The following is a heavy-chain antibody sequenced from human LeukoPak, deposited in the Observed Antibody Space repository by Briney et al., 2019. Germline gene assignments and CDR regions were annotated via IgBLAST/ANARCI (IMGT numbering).Heavy chain of an antibody. D-gene: IGHD2-21*01. CDR2: IYYSGST. CDR3: ARGTSGLPVDY. V-gene: IGHV4-31*03. CDR1: GGSISSGGYY. Sequence: SETLSLTCTVSGGSISSGGYYWSWIRQHPGKGLEWIGYIYYSGSTYYNPSLKSRVTISVDTSKNQFSLKLNSVTAADTAVYYCARGTSGLPVDYWGQGTLVTVSS. J-gene: IGHJ4*02.